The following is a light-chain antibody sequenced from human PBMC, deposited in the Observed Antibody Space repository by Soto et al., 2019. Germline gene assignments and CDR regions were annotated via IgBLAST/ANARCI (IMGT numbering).Light chain of an antibody. CDR3: QQRSNWPLT. CDR2: DAS. Sequence: EIVLPQSPAPLSLSPGERATLSCRASQSVSSYLAWYQQKPGQAPRLLIHDASNRATGSPARFSGSGSGTDFTLTISSLEPEDFAVYYCQQRSNWPLTFGGGTKVEIK. J-gene: IGKJ4*01. CDR1: QSVSSY. V-gene: IGKV3-11*01.